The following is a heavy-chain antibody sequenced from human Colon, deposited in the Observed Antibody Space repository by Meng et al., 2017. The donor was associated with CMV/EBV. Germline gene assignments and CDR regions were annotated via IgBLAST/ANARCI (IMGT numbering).Heavy chain of an antibody. CDR3: AKDYHTSGRDYFDY. D-gene: IGHD3-10*01. V-gene: IGHV4-34*01. CDR1: GGSFSPYY. J-gene: IGHJ4*02. CDR2: IDHTGST. Sequence: VQLQQWGAGLLKPSETLSLTCALYGGSFSPYYWSWIRQSPGKGLEWIAEIDHTGSTNYNPSLKSRVTISIDTSNSHFSLNLTSATAADTAVYYCAKDYHTSGRDYFDYWGQGALVTVSS.